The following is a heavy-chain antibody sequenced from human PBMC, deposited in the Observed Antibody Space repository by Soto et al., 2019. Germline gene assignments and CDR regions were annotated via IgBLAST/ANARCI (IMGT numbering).Heavy chain of an antibody. D-gene: IGHD3-22*01. CDR3: TRAINTESSAYYSFAY. J-gene: IGHJ4*02. V-gene: IGHV1-18*01. Sequence: QVQMVQSGPEVKMPGASVKVSCKTSGYTFTAYGLAWLRQAPGQRPEWMGWVSTNDDRTNYAQKFQGRVTMTTDRSTTTTYMELRSLRADDTAVYYCTRAINTESSAYYSFAYGGQGTLVTVYS. CDR1: GYTFTAYG. CDR2: VSTNDDRT.